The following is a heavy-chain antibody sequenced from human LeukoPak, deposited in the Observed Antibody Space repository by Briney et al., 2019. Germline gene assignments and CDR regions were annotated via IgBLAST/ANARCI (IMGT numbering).Heavy chain of an antibody. Sequence: SETLSLTCAVYTGSFSGYYWSWIRQSPGKGLEWIGEINHSGTTNYNPSLKNRVTMAVDTSKNQFSLKLSSVTAADTAMYYCARGGATVLAFDVWGQGTVVTVSS. CDR2: INHSGTT. CDR1: TGSFSGYY. J-gene: IGHJ3*01. CDR3: ARGGATVLAFDV. D-gene: IGHD4-11*01. V-gene: IGHV4-34*01.